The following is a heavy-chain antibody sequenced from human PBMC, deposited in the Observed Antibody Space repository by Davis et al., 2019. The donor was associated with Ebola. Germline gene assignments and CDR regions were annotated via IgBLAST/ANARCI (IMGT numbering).Heavy chain of an antibody. CDR1: GGTFSSYA. Sequence: SVKVSCKPSGGTFSSYAISWVRQAPGQGLEWMGRIIPILGIANYAQKFQGRVTITADKSTSTAYMELSSLRSEDTAVYYCASPLFGTSVTTSYYHFDYWGQGTLVTVSS. D-gene: IGHD4-17*01. V-gene: IGHV1-69*04. CDR2: IIPILGIA. J-gene: IGHJ4*02. CDR3: ASPLFGTSVTTSYYHFDY.